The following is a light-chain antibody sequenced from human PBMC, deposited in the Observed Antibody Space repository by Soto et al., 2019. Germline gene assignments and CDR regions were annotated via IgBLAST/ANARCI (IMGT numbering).Light chain of an antibody. CDR1: QSAGTN. Sequence: EIVMTQSPVTLSVSPGGGATLSCRASQSAGTNLAWYQQQPGQPPRLLIYGASIRATGVPARFSGSGSGTEFTLTISSLQSEDFAVYYGQQYNNWPPLTFGGGTKVEIE. J-gene: IGKJ4*01. CDR2: GAS. V-gene: IGKV3-15*01. CDR3: QQYNNWPPLT.